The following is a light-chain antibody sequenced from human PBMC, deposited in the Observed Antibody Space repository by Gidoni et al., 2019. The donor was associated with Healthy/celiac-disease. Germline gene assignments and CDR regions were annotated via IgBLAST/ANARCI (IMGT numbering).Light chain of an antibody. V-gene: IGLV2-11*01. Sequence: QYALTQPRAVSGSPGQSVTISCTGTSSDVGGYNYVYWYQQHPGKAPKLMIYDASKRPSGVPDRFSRSKSGNTASLTISGRQAEYEADYYCCSYAGSYTYVFGTGTKVIV. CDR2: DAS. CDR1: SSDVGGYNY. CDR3: CSYAGSYTYV. J-gene: IGLJ1*01.